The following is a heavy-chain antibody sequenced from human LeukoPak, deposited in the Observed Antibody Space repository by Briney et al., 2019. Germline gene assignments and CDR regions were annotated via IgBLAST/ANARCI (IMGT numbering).Heavy chain of an antibody. V-gene: IGHV1-69*04. D-gene: IGHD3-3*01. CDR1: GGTFSSYA. CDR3: ARVLEYSGRWFDP. Sequence: SVKVSCTASGGTFSSYAISWVRQAPGQGLEWMGRIIPIFGIANYAQKFQGRVTITADKSTSTAYMELSSLRSEDTAVYYCARVLEYSGRWFDPWGQGTLVTVSS. J-gene: IGHJ5*02. CDR2: IIPIFGIA.